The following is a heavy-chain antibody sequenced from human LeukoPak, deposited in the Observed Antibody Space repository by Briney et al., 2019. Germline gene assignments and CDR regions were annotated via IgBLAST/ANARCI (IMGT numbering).Heavy chain of an antibody. CDR1: GFTFSAYG. J-gene: IGHJ4*02. D-gene: IGHD6-13*01. CDR2: IHYDGSNE. Sequence: GGSLRLSCVASGFTFSAYGMQWVRQAPGKGLEWVGFIHYDGSNEYYADSVKARLTISRDNSKDTLYLHMNNLRVEDTAMYFCAKLPSAVSYWGQGTMVTVSS. V-gene: IGHV3-30*02. CDR3: AKLPSAVSY.